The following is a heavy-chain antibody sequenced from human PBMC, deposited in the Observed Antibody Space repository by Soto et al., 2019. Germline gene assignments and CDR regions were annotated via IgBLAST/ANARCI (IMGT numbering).Heavy chain of an antibody. CDR1: GDSISSIDYY. Sequence: QLQLQESGPGLVKASETLSLTCTVSGDSISSIDYYWAWIRQPPGKGLEWIGSIFYTGNTYYNPSLESRATISVDTSKNQFSLKLSSVTAADTAVYYCARQTTLGGVIAANVFDSWGQGTTVRVYS. V-gene: IGHV4-39*01. J-gene: IGHJ3*02. CDR3: ARQTTLGGVIAANVFDS. CDR2: IFYTGNT. D-gene: IGHD3-16*02.